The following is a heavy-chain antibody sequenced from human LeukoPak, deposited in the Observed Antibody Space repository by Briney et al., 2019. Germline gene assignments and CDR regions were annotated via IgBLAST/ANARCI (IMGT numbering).Heavy chain of an antibody. Sequence: SETLSLTCIVSGGSITSDYWSWIRQPPGRGLECIGSIYYNGITNYNPSLKSRVTISIDTSKSQFSLRLISVTAADTAMYYCARGGPWTTVTTTGAPLEYWGQGTLVTVSS. CDR3: ARGGPWTTVTTTGAPLEY. D-gene: IGHD4-17*01. V-gene: IGHV4-59*01. CDR2: IYYNGIT. CDR1: GGSITSDY. J-gene: IGHJ4*02.